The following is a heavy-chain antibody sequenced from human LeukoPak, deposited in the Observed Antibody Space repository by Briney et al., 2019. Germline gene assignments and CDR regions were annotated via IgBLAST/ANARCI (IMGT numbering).Heavy chain of an antibody. D-gene: IGHD3-9*01. J-gene: IGHJ4*02. CDR2: ISGSGLST. CDR3: AKGRYDILTGYYGLIDY. CDR1: GFSFDSYA. Sequence: GGSLRLSCEAPGFSFDSYAMSWVRQAPGKGLEWVSAISGSGLSTYYADSVKGRFTISRDNSKNTLYLQMNSLRAEDTAVYYCAKGRYDILTGYYGLIDYWGQGTLVTVSS. V-gene: IGHV3-23*01.